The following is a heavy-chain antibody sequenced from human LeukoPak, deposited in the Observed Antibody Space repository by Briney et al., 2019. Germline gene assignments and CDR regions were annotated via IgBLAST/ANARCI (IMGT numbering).Heavy chain of an antibody. Sequence: GRSLRLSCAASGFTLSSQGMHWGRQAPGKGLEWVAVISYDGSNKYADSVKGRFTISRDNSKNTVYLQMNSLRAEDSAVYYCAKGLGYYDSGETYYYGMDVWGQGTTVTVSS. V-gene: IGHV3-30*18. J-gene: IGHJ6*02. CDR3: AKGLGYYDSGETYYYGMDV. CDR2: ISYDGSNK. D-gene: IGHD3-10*01. CDR1: GFTLSSQG.